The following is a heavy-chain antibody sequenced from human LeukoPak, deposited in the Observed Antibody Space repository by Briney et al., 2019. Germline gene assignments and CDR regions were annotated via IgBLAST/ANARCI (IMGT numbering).Heavy chain of an antibody. D-gene: IGHD6-13*01. V-gene: IGHV1-2*02. CDR1: VYIFTGYY. J-gene: IGHJ4*02. CDR2: IKPNNGGT. Sequence: GASVTVSCKASVYIFTGYYMHWVRQAPGQGLEWLGWIKPNNGGTNYAQKFQGRVTMTRDTSISTAYMELSSLRSDDTAVYYCARDMAATGDVLFDYWGQGTLVTVSA. CDR3: ARDMAATGDVLFDY.